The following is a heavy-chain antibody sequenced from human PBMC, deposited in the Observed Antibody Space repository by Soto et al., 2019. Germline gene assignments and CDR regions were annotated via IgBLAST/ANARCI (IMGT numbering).Heavy chain of an antibody. CDR3: ARGWRYYYGSGRTNGMDV. CDR2: INHSGST. CDR1: GGSFSGYY. J-gene: IGHJ6*02. D-gene: IGHD3-10*01. V-gene: IGHV4-34*01. Sequence: PSETLSLTCAVYGGSFSGYYWSWIRQPPGKGLELIGEINHSGSTNYNPSLKSRVTISVDTSKNQFSLKLSSVTAADTALYYCARGWRYYYGSGRTNGMDVWGQGTTVTVSS.